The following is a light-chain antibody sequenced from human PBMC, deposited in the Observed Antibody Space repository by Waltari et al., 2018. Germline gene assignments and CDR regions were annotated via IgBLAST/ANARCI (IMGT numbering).Light chain of an antibody. V-gene: IGLV1-40*01. CDR1: GSNIGAGYE. Sequence: QSVLTQPPSVSGAPGSGVTIPCTGSGSNIGAGYEVHWYQQLPRAAPKLLIYGSTSRPLGVPDRFFGSTSGTSASLAITGLQAEDEADYYCQSYDTSLRVVFGGGTKLTVL. CDR3: QSYDTSLRVV. CDR2: GST. J-gene: IGLJ2*01.